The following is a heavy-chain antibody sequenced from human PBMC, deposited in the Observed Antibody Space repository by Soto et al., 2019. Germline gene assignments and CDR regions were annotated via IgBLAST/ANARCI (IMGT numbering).Heavy chain of an antibody. CDR3: AKDGASYDFVTGYYLPGQYFDY. J-gene: IGHJ4*02. CDR2: ISAGGGSP. CDR1: GFSFSSCA. Sequence: GGSLSLSCAASGFSFSSCAMSWVRHAPGKGLGWVSFISAGGGSPNYADSVKGRFTIYRDNSKNMVYLQMNSLRAEDTAVYSCAKDGASYDFVTGYYLPGQYFDYWGQVTPVTV. D-gene: IGHD3-9*01. V-gene: IGHV3-23*01.